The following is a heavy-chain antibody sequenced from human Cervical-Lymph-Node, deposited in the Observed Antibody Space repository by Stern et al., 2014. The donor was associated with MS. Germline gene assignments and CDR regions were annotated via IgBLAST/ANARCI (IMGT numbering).Heavy chain of an antibody. D-gene: IGHD2-21*02. CDR2: ITPFNGNT. Sequence: QVQLGQSGAEVKKTGSSVKVSCKASGYTFTYRYLHWVRQAPGQALEWMGWITPFNGNTNYAQKFQDRVTITRDRSMSTAYMELSSLRSEDTAMYYCATPSYCGGDCYSSFDYWGQGTLVTVSS. CDR1: GYTFTYRY. CDR3: ATPSYCGGDCYSSFDY. J-gene: IGHJ4*02. V-gene: IGHV1-45*02.